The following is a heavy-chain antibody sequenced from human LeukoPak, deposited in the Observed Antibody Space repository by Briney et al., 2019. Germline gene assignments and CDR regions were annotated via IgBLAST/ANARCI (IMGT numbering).Heavy chain of an antibody. CDR3: AREWELLSYYYGMDV. CDR1: GFTFSSYW. Sequence: GGSLRLSCAASGFTFSSYWMHWVRQAPGKGLVWVSRINSDGSSTSYADSVKGRFTIPRDNAKNTLYLQMNSLRAEDTAVYYCAREWELLSYYYGMDVWGQGTTVTVSS. J-gene: IGHJ6*02. CDR2: INSDGSST. V-gene: IGHV3-74*01. D-gene: IGHD1-26*01.